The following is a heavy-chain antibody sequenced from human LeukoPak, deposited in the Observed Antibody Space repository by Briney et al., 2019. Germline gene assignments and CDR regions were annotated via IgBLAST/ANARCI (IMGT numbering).Heavy chain of an antibody. CDR1: GYTFTNYG. CDR3: LRGAYPSP. V-gene: IGHV1-8*02. J-gene: IGHJ4*02. CDR2: MNPGTNKK. Sequence: ASVKVSCKASGYTFTNYGIIWVRQAPGQGPEWMAWMNPGTNKKGFAQKFQGRVILTSDSSISTMYMEITSLTFDDTAVYYCLRGAYPSPWGQGTLVTVSS.